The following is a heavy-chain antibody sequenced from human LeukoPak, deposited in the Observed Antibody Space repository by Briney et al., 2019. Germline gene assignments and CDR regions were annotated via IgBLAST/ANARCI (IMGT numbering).Heavy chain of an antibody. V-gene: IGHV4-34*01. J-gene: IGHJ4*02. D-gene: IGHD3-22*01. CDR3: ARGGSGKPRYYDSSGYPFDY. CDR1: GGSFSGYY. Sequence: NPSETLSLTCAVYGGSFSGYYWSWIRQPPGKGLEWIGEINHSGSTNYNPSLKSRVTISVDTSKNQFSLKLSSVTAADTAVYYCARGGSGKPRYYDSSGYPFDYWGQGTLVTVSS. CDR2: INHSGST.